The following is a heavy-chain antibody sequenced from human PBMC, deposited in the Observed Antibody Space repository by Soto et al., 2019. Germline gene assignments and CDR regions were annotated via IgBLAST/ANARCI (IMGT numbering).Heavy chain of an antibody. Sequence: SETLSLTCTVSGASISSSFWIWIRQSPGKGLEWIGYMSYSGYTSYNPSLKSRVIISVDTSKNQFSLSLTSVTAADTAVYYCAINSGSPTWRGQGTLVTVSS. CDR3: AINSGSPTW. V-gene: IGHV4-59*08. CDR1: GASISSSF. J-gene: IGHJ4*02. CDR2: MSYSGYT. D-gene: IGHD1-26*01.